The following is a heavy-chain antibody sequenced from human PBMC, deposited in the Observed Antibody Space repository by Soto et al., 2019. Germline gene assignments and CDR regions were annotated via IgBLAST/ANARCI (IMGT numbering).Heavy chain of an antibody. V-gene: IGHV3-23*01. CDR2: ISGSGGST. CDR1: GFTFSSYA. CDR3: AKDKTYSSSWLFDY. D-gene: IGHD6-13*01. Sequence: PGGSLRLSCAASGFTFSSYAMSWVRQAPGKGLEWVSAISGSGGSTYYADSVKGRFTISRDNSKNTLYLQVNSLRAEDTAVYYCAKDKTYSSSWLFDYWGQGTLVTVSS. J-gene: IGHJ4*02.